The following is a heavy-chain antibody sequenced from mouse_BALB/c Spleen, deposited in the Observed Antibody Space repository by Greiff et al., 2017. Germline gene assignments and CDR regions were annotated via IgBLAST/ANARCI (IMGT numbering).Heavy chain of an antibody. CDR2: IYPGDGDT. CDR3: ARDYGSSYGWYFDV. V-gene: IGHV1-87*01. Sequence: VKLQESGAELARPGASVKLSCKASGYTFTSYWMQWVKQRPGQGLEWIGAIYPGDGDTRYTQKFKGKATLTADKSSSTAYMQLSSLASEDSAVYYCARDYGSSYGWYFDVWGAGTTVTVSS. D-gene: IGHD1-1*01. CDR1: GYTFTSYW. J-gene: IGHJ1*01.